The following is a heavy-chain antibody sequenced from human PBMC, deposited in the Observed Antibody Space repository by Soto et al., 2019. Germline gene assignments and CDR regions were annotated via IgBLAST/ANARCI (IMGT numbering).Heavy chain of an antibody. CDR1: GYTFTSYA. CDR2: INAGNGNT. CDR3: ARAFAVVTAVDYYYGMDV. Sequence: GASVKVSCKASGYTFTSYAMHWVRQAPGQRLEWMGWINAGNGNTKYSQKFQGRVTITRDTSASTAYMELSSLRSEDTAVYYCARAFAVVTAVDYYYGMDVWGQGTTVTVSS. J-gene: IGHJ6*02. D-gene: IGHD2-21*02. V-gene: IGHV1-3*01.